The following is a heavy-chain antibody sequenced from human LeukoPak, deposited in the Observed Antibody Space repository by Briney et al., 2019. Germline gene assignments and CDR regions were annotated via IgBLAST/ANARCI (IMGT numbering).Heavy chain of an antibody. CDR2: IYYSGST. V-gene: IGHV4-39*01. CDR1: GGSISSSSYY. CDR3: ARQDYDSSGYYGY. Sequence: SETLSLTCTVSGGSISSSSYYWGWIRQPPGKGLEWIGSIYYSGSTSYNPSLKSRVTISVDTSKNQFSLKLSSVTAADTAVYYCARQDYDSSGYYGYWGQGTLVTVSS. D-gene: IGHD3-22*01. J-gene: IGHJ4*02.